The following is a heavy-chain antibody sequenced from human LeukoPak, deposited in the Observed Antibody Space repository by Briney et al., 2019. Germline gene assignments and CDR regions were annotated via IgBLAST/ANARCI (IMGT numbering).Heavy chain of an antibody. J-gene: IGHJ3*02. D-gene: IGHD2-15*01. CDR2: ISGNGDST. CDR3: ALYCSGGSCYSMGGAFDI. Sequence: PGGSLRLSCAASGFTFRRYDMSWVRQAPGKGLEWVSAISGNGDSTYYVDSVKGRFTISRDNSKNTLYLKMNSLRAEDTAVYYCALYCSGGSCYSMGGAFDIWGQGTVVTVSS. V-gene: IGHV3-23*01. CDR1: GFTFRRYD.